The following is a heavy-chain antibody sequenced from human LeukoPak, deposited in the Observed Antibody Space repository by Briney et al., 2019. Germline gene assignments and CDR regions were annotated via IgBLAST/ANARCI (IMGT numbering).Heavy chain of an antibody. CDR1: GGSMSGYY. CDR2: IYYTGSA. D-gene: IGHD4-17*01. Sequence: SETLSLTCTVSGGSMSGYYWSWIRQPPGKGLEWIAYIYYTGSADYNPSLESRVTISLDTSKNQFSLNLRSVTAADTAVYYCARYHYDYGDYYFDYWGQGALVTVSS. J-gene: IGHJ4*02. CDR3: ARYHYDYGDYYFDY. V-gene: IGHV4-59*01.